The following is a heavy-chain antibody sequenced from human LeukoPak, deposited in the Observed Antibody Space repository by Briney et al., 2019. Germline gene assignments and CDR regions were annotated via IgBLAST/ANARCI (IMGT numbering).Heavy chain of an antibody. V-gene: IGHV2-5*01. Sequence: SGPTLVHPTQTLTLTCTFSGFSLSTRGVGVGWIRQPPGKALMWLALIYWNDDKRYSPSLKSRLTITKDTSKNQVVLTMTNMDPVDTATYYCAHRVITISPDYWGQGTLVTVSS. J-gene: IGHJ4*02. CDR1: GFSLSTRGVG. D-gene: IGHD3-3*01. CDR3: AHRVITISPDY. CDR2: IYWNDDK.